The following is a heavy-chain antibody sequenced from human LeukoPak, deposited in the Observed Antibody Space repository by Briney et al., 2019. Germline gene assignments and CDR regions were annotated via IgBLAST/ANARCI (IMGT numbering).Heavy chain of an antibody. D-gene: IGHD3-22*01. Sequence: ASVKVSCKASGGTFSSYALSWVRQAPGQGLEWMSGLIPIFGTANYAQKFQGSVTITPDESTSTPYMELSSLRSEDTAVYYCARGDTPNYYDSSGYYYEFGYCGQGTLVTVSS. CDR1: GGTFSSYA. V-gene: IGHV1-69*01. CDR2: LIPIFGTA. CDR3: ARGDTPNYYDSSGYYYEFGY. J-gene: IGHJ4*02.